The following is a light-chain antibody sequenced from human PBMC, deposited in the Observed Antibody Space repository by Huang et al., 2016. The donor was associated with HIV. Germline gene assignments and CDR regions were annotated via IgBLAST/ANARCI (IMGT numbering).Light chain of an antibody. CDR1: QDVNKW. V-gene: IGKV1-12*01. CDR3: QQSVTFPLT. Sequence: DIKMTQSPSSVSASIGDRVSFTCRASQDVNKWLAWYQQKPGVAAKVVVYASSTFRSGAQSRFSGSGSGTHFTLTINNLQAEDFATYFCQQSVTFPLTFGGGTKVELK. CDR2: ASS. J-gene: IGKJ4*02.